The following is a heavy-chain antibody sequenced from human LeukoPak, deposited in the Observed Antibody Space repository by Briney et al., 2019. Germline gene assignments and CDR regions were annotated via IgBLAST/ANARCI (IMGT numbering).Heavy chain of an antibody. Sequence: ASVKVSCKASGYTFTGYYMHWVRQAPGQGLEWMGWINPNNGGTNYAQKFQGRVTMTRDTSINTAYMELTRLRSDDTAVYYRAKTPPVSPYYFDSWGQGTLVTVSS. CDR2: INPNNGGT. CDR1: GYTFTGYY. J-gene: IGHJ4*02. CDR3: AKTPPVSPYYFDS. V-gene: IGHV1-2*02. D-gene: IGHD3-16*01.